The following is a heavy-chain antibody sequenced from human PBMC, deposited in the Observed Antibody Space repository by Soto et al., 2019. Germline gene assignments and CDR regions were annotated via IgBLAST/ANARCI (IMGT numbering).Heavy chain of an antibody. D-gene: IGHD5-18*01. J-gene: IGHJ4*02. CDR2: IYYSGST. V-gene: IGHV4-39*01. Sequence: LSLTCTVSGGSISSSSYYWGWIRQPPGKGLEWIGSIYYSGSTYYNPSLKSRVTISVDTSKNQFSLKLSSVTAADTAVYYCARQASGGYSYGYYFDYWGQGTLVT. CDR3: ARQASGGYSYGYYFDY. CDR1: GGSISSSSYY.